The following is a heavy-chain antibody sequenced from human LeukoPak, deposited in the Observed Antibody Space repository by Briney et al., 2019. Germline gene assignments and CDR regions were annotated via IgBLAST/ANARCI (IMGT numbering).Heavy chain of an antibody. Sequence: SETLSLTCTVSGGSISSYYWSWIRQPPGKGLEWIGYIYYSGSTNYNPSLKSRVTISVDTSKNQFSLKLSSVTAADTAVYYCARTGRDGYNLFDYWGQGTLVTVSS. D-gene: IGHD5-24*01. CDR2: IYYSGST. CDR3: ARTGRDGYNLFDY. CDR1: GGSISSYY. V-gene: IGHV4-59*08. J-gene: IGHJ4*02.